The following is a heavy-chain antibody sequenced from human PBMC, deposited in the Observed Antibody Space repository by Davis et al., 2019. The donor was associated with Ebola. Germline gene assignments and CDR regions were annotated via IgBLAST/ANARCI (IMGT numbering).Heavy chain of an antibody. CDR1: GYTFTTYG. D-gene: IGHD3-16*02. V-gene: IGHV1-8*02. CDR2: MNPNSGNT. Sequence: AASVKVSCKASGYTFTTYGINWVRQATGQGLEWMGWMNPNSGNTGYAQKFQGRVTMTRNTSISTAYLELSSLSSEDTAVYYCAREMTRYRYGSVLDWGQGTLVTVSS. J-gene: IGHJ4*02. CDR3: AREMTRYRYGSVLD.